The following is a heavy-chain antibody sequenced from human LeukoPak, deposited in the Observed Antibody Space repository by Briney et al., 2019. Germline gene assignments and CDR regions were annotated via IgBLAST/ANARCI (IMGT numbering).Heavy chain of an antibody. J-gene: IGHJ4*02. D-gene: IGHD3-22*01. V-gene: IGHV1-18*01. CDR2: ISAYNGNT. CDR3: ARDSFLITTYYSSGYYIDY. CDR1: GYTFTSYG. Sequence: ASVKVSCKASGYTFTSYGISWVRQAPGQGLEWMGWISAYNGNTNYAQKLQGRVTMTTDTSTSTAYMELRSLRSDDTAVYYCARDSFLITTYYSSGYYIDYRGQGTLVTVSS.